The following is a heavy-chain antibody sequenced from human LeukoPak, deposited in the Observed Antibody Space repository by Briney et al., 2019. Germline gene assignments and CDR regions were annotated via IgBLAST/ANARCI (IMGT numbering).Heavy chain of an antibody. J-gene: IGHJ4*02. CDR3: ARDLSSYSSGWYVSLV. V-gene: IGHV1-18*01. D-gene: IGHD6-19*01. CDR1: GYTFTSYG. Sequence: GASVKVSCKASGYTFTSYGINWVRQAPGQGLEWMGWISAYDDNTKYAQKVQGRVTMTTDTSTNTAYMELRSLRPDDTAIYYCARDLSSYSSGWYVSLVWGQGTLVTVSS. CDR2: ISAYDDNT.